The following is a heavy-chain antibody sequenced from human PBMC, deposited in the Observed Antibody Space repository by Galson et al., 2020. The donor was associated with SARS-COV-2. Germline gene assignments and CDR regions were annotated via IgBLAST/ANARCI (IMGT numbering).Heavy chain of an antibody. CDR2: IWYDGSNK. J-gene: IGHJ3*02. CDR1: GFTFSSYG. CDR3: ASLTGTTFNDAFDI. D-gene: IGHD1-7*01. Sequence: GGSLRLSCAASGFTFSSYGMYWVRQAPGKGLEWVAVIWYDGSNKYYADSVKGRFTISRDNSKNTLYLQMNSLRAEDTAVYYCASLTGTTFNDAFDIWGQGTMVTVS. V-gene: IGHV3-33*01.